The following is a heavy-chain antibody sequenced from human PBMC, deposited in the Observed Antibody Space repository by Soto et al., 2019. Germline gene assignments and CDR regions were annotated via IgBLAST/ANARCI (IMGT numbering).Heavy chain of an antibody. CDR3: ARSHSSAYYYFDY. Sequence: SETLSLTCAVYGGSFSGYYWTWIRQPPGTGLEWIGEINHSGSTNYNPSLKSRVTISVDTSKNQFSLKLSSVTAADTAVYYCARSHSSAYYYFDYWGQGALVTVSS. CDR1: GGSFSGYY. CDR2: INHSGST. V-gene: IGHV4-34*01. J-gene: IGHJ4*02. D-gene: IGHD3-22*01.